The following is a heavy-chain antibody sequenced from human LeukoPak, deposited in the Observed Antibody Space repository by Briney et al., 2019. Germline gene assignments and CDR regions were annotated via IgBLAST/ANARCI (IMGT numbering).Heavy chain of an antibody. Sequence: SETLSLTCDVSGGSIDSTNWWNWVRQPPGKGLEWIGEIHHDGRINYNPSLESRVTLSVDKSKNQFSLRLNSVTAADTAMYYCARSHDHLWGNYPDYWGQGTLVTVSS. V-gene: IGHV4/OR15-8*01. D-gene: IGHD3-16*02. J-gene: IGHJ4*02. CDR3: ARSHDHLWGNYPDY. CDR1: GGSIDSTNW. CDR2: IHHDGRI.